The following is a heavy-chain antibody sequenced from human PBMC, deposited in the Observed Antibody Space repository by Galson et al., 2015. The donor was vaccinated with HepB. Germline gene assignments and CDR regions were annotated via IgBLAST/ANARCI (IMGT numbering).Heavy chain of an antibody. CDR1: GGSISSSSYY. Sequence: SETLSLTCTVSGGSISSSSYYWGWIRQPPGKGLEWIGSIYYSGSTYYNPSLKIRVTISVDTSKNLFSLKLSSVTAADTAVYYCARHGFYDYVWGSYPAWYDYWGQGTLVTVSS. CDR3: ARHGFYDYVWGSYPAWYDY. D-gene: IGHD3-16*02. J-gene: IGHJ4*02. CDR2: IYYSGST. V-gene: IGHV4-39*01.